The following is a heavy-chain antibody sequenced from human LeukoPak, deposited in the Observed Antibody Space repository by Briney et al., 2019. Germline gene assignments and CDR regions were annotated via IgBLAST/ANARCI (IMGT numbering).Heavy chain of an antibody. D-gene: IGHD5-24*01. J-gene: IGHJ4*02. CDR3: ARNPADGYNHPFGY. V-gene: IGHV1-69*04. Sequence: GASVKLSCKASGGTFSSYAISWVRQAPGQGLEWMGRIIPILGIANYAQKFQGRVTITADKSTSTAYMELSSLRSEDTAVYYCARNPADGYNHPFGYWGQGTLVTVSS. CDR1: GGTFSSYA. CDR2: IIPILGIA.